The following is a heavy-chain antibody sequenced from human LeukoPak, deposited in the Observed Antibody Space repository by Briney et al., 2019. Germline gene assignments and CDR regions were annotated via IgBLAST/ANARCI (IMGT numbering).Heavy chain of an antibody. CDR1: GYTFTSYA. V-gene: IGHV1-3*03. CDR3: ARDRYGSSGYYYFDY. CDR2: INAGNGNT. Sequence: ASVKVSCKASGYTFTSYAMHWVRQAPGQRLEWMGWINAGNGNTKYSQEFQGRVTITRDTSASTAYMELSSLRSEDMAVYYCARDRYGSSGYYYFDYWGQGTLVTVSS. D-gene: IGHD3-22*01. J-gene: IGHJ4*02.